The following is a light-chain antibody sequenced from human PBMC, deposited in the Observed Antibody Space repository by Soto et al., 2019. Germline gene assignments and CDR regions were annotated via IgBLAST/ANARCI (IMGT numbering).Light chain of an antibody. J-gene: IGLJ2*01. Sequence: QSVLTQPPSVSGAPGQRVTISCTGSSSNIGAGYDVHWYQQLPGTAPKLLIYLNINRPSGVPNRFSGSKSGTSASLAITGLQAEDEADYYCQSYDSTLRGSIFGGGTKVTVL. V-gene: IGLV1-40*01. CDR1: SSNIGAGYD. CDR3: QSYDSTLRGSI. CDR2: LNI.